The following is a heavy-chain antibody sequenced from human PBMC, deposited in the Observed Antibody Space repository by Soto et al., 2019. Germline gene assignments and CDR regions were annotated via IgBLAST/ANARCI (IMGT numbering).Heavy chain of an antibody. CDR1: GFTFSSYA. D-gene: IGHD3-22*01. J-gene: IGHJ3*02. Sequence: PGGSLRLSCAASGFTFSSYAMSWVRQAPGKGLEWVSAISGSGGSTYYADSVKGRFTISRDNSKNTLYLQMNKLRAEDTAVYYCAKDRSSTTGYYSDAFDIWGQGTMVTV. CDR3: AKDRSSTTGYYSDAFDI. CDR2: ISGSGGST. V-gene: IGHV3-23*01.